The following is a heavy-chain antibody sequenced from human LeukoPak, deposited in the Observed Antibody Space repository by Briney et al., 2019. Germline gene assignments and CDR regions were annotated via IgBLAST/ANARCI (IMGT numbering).Heavy chain of an antibody. Sequence: ASVKVSCKASGYTFTSYDINWVRQATGQGHEWMGWMNPNSGNTGYAQKFQGRVTMTRNTSISTAYMELSSLRSEDTAVYYCARGGSVVVTAGYYYYYYGMDVWGQGTTVTVSS. V-gene: IGHV1-8*01. CDR3: ARGGSVVVTAGYYYYYYGMDV. CDR1: GYTFTSYD. D-gene: IGHD2-21*02. CDR2: MNPNSGNT. J-gene: IGHJ6*02.